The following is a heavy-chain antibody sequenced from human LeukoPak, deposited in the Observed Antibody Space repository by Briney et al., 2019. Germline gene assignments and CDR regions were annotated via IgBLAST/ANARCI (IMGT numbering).Heavy chain of an antibody. CDR1: GYTFTNHS. V-gene: IGHV7-4-1*02. CDR2: INTNTGNP. CDR3: ARHSDGEWLRSSYYMDV. J-gene: IGHJ6*03. Sequence: ASVKVSCKASGYTFTNHSINWVRQAPGQGLEYMGWINTNTGNPTYAQAFTGRIVFSLDTSVSTAYLQIRSLKAEDTAVYFCARHSDGEWLRSSYYMDVWGKGTTVTVSS. D-gene: IGHD5-12*01.